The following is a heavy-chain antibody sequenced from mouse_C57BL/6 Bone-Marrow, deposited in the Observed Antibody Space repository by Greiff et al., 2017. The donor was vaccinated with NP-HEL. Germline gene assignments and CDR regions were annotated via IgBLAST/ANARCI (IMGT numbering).Heavy chain of an antibody. D-gene: IGHD2-5*01. Sequence: VQLQQSGPGLVQPSQSLSITCTVSGFSLTSYGVHWVRQSPGKGLEWLGVIWSGGSTDYNAAFISRPSISKDNSKSQVFFKMNSLQADDTAIYYCARYSNYVGTWFAYWGQGTLVTVSA. J-gene: IGHJ3*01. CDR1: GFSLTSYG. CDR2: IWSGGST. V-gene: IGHV2-2*01. CDR3: ARYSNYVGTWFAY.